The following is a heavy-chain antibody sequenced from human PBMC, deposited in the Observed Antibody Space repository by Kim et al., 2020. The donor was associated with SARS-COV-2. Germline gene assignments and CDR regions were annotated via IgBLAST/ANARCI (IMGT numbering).Heavy chain of an antibody. CDR2: ISGSGGST. Sequence: GGSLRLSCAASGFTFSSYAMSWVRQAPGKGLEWVSAISGSGGSTYYADSVKGRFTISRDNSKNTLYLQMNSLRAEDTAVYYCAKDPEYYYDSSGYDWFDPWGQGTLVTVSS. V-gene: IGHV3-23*01. CDR1: GFTFSSYA. CDR3: AKDPEYYYDSSGYDWFDP. D-gene: IGHD3-22*01. J-gene: IGHJ5*02.